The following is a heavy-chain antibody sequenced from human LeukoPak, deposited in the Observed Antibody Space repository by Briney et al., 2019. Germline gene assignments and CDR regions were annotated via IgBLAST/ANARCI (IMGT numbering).Heavy chain of an antibody. D-gene: IGHD2-15*01. CDR3: AKVGLIPYCSGGTCYAFDS. J-gene: IGHJ4*02. Sequence: GGSLRLSCAASGFIFSSYAMRWVRQAPGKGLEWVSLISESGDTTDHADSVKGRFTSSRDNSKDTVYLQMNSLRAEDTAVYYCAKVGLIPYCSGGTCYAFDSWGQGTLVTVSS. CDR2: ISESGDTT. CDR1: GFIFSSYA. V-gene: IGHV3-23*01.